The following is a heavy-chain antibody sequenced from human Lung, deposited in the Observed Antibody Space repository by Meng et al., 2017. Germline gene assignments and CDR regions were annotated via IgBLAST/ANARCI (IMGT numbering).Heavy chain of an antibody. D-gene: IGHD5-12*01. CDR2: IFHSGST. Sequence: QGELEGSGPGPVKPSGPLSLTCAVSGGSITRSTWWSWVRQTPGKGLEWFGEIFHSGSTNYNPPLESRVTISVDKSKNQFSLKVYSVTAADTATYYCARFDISSSGRGDYWGQGILVTVSS. V-gene: IGHV4-4*02. J-gene: IGHJ4*02. CDR1: GGSITRSTW. CDR3: ARFDISSSGRGDY.